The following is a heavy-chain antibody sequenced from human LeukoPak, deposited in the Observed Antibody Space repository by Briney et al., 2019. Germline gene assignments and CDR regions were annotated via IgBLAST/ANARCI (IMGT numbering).Heavy chain of an antibody. D-gene: IGHD3-9*01. Sequence: GRSLRLSCAASGFTFDDYAMHWVRQAPGKGLEWVSGISWNSGSIGYADSVKGRFTISRDNAKNSLYLKMNSLRAEDTALYYCAKGVAVRRYFDWEYGMDVWGQGTTVTVSS. J-gene: IGHJ6*02. CDR1: GFTFDDYA. CDR2: ISWNSGSI. V-gene: IGHV3-9*01. CDR3: AKGVAVRRYFDWEYGMDV.